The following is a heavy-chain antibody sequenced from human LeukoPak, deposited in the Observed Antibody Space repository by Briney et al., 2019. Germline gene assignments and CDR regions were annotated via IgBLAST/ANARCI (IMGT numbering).Heavy chain of an antibody. V-gene: IGHV1-69*01. Sequence: SVKVSCKASGGTFSSYAISWVRQAPGRGLGGMGGIIPIFCTANYAQKFQGRVTITADESTSTAYMELSSLRSEDTAVYYCARTRSSGYLTFDYWGQGILVTVSS. D-gene: IGHD3-22*01. CDR3: ARTRSSGYLTFDY. CDR1: GGTFSSYA. CDR2: IIPIFCTA. J-gene: IGHJ4*02.